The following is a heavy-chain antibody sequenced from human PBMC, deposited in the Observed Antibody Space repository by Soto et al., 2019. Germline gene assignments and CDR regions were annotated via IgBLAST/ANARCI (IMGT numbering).Heavy chain of an antibody. CDR1: GGTFSSYA. CDR3: AREGLEDIVVVPAADYYYYYGMDV. D-gene: IGHD2-2*01. CDR2: IIPIFGTA. J-gene: IGHJ6*02. V-gene: IGHV1-69*13. Sequence: SVKVSCKASGGTFSSYAISWVRQAPGQGLEWMGGIIPIFGTANYAQKFQGRVTITADESTSTAYMELSSLRSEDTAVYYCAREGLEDIVVVPAADYYYYYGMDVWGQGTTVTVSS.